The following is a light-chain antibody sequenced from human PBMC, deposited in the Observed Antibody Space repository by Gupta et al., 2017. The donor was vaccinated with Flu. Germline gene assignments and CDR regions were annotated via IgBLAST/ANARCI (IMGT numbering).Light chain of an antibody. Sequence: DIVLCQSPLSLSVTPGETASISCTSSQSLLYSHGYTYMDWYLQKPGQSPQLLIYMGSYRASGVPDRYSGSGTGTDITLKISRVEAEDVEVEYCMRALQTPRNTFGQGTKLEIK. CDR1: QSLLYSHGYTY. CDR2: MGS. J-gene: IGKJ2*01. CDR3: MRALQTPRNT. V-gene: IGKV2-28*01.